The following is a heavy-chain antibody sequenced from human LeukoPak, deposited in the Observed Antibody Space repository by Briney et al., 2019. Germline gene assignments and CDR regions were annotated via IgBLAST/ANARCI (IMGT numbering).Heavy chain of an antibody. CDR2: IYYSGST. CDR1: GGSISSYY. Sequence: SETLSLTCTVSGGSISSYYWSWIRQPPGKGLEWIGYIYYSGSTNYNPSLKGRVTISVDTSKNQFSLKLSSVTAADTAVYYCARHGATMIVVDDAFDIWGQGTMVTVSS. J-gene: IGHJ3*02. D-gene: IGHD3-22*01. CDR3: ARHGATMIVVDDAFDI. V-gene: IGHV4-59*08.